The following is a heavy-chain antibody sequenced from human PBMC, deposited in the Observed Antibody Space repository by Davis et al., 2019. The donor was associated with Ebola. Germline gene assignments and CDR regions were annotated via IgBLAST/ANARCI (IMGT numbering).Heavy chain of an antibody. CDR1: GFTFSYYR. D-gene: IGHD6-13*01. J-gene: IGHJ4*02. CDR3: ARGVSSWFSY. V-gene: IGHV3-74*01. CDR2: INSDGSST. Sequence: PGGSLRLSCAASGFTFSYYRMHWVRQVPGKGLVWVSHINSDGSSTTYADSVKGRFTISRDNAKNSLYLQMNSLRAEDTATYYCARGVSSWFSYWGQGTLVTVSS.